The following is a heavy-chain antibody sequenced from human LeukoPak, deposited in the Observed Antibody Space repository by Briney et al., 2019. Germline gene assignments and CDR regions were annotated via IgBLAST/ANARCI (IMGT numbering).Heavy chain of an antibody. CDR2: ISAYNGNT. J-gene: IGHJ4*02. CDR3: ARLLLGGIAVAGNIGY. CDR1: GGTFSNYA. Sequence: GASVKVSCKASGGTFSNYAISWVRQAPGQGLEWMGWISAYNGNTNYVQKLQGRVTMTTDTSTSTAYMELRSLRSDDTAVYYCARLLLGGIAVAGNIGYWGQGTLVTVSS. D-gene: IGHD6-19*01. V-gene: IGHV1-18*01.